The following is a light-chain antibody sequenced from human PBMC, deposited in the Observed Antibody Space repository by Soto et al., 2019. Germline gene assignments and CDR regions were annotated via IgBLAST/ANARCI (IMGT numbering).Light chain of an antibody. CDR3: QQYNNWPPRWT. CDR2: AAS. V-gene: IGKV3-15*01. J-gene: IGKJ1*01. Sequence: EIVMTQSPATLSVSPGDRATLSRRASQSVSSNLVWYQQKPGQAPRLLIYAASTRATGIPGRFSGSGSGTEFTLTISSRQSEDFAVYYCQQYNNWPPRWTFGQGTKVEIK. CDR1: QSVSSN.